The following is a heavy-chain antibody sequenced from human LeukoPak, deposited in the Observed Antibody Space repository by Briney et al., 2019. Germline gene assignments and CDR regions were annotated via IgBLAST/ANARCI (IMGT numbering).Heavy chain of an antibody. J-gene: IGHJ4*02. CDR1: GGSISSHY. Sequence: PSETLSLTCTVSGGSISSHYWAWIRQPPGKGLEWIGYFHYSGSTNYNSSLKSRVTISVETFKNQFSLRLNSVTAADTAVYYCARAYSSSTLCFDYWGQGTLVTVSS. D-gene: IGHD6-6*01. CDR3: ARAYSSSTLCFDY. V-gene: IGHV4-59*11. CDR2: FHYSGST.